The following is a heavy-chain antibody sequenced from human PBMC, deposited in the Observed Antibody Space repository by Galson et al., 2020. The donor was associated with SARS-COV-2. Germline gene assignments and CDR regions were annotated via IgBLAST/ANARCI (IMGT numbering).Heavy chain of an antibody. CDR3: ARFTPRSGEMDALYWFDP. CDR2: IYPGDSDT. V-gene: IGHV5-51*01. Sequence: GESLKISCKGSGYSFTSYWIGWVRQMPGKGLEWMGIIYPGDSDTRYSPSFQGQVTISADKSISTAYLQWSSLKASDTAMYYCARFTPRSGEMDALYWFDPWGQGTLVTVSS. J-gene: IGHJ5*02. CDR1: GYSFTSYW. D-gene: IGHD3-10*01.